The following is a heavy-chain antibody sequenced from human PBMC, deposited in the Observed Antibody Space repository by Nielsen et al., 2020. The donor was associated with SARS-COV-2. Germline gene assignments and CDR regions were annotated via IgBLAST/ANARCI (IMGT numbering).Heavy chain of an antibody. CDR1: GFTFAAAW. J-gene: IGHJ4*02. D-gene: IGHD3-9*01. CDR2: IKSRADGGTI. V-gene: IGHV3-15*01. Sequence: GESLKISCTVSGFTFAAAWMTWVRQAPGKGLEWVGRIKSRADGGTIDYADSVKGRFTISRDNSKNTLYLQMYSLRSADTAVYYCARERPVRGVSRYFDKLTHGIPDYWGQGTLVTVSS. CDR3: ARERPVRGVSRYFDKLTHGIPDY.